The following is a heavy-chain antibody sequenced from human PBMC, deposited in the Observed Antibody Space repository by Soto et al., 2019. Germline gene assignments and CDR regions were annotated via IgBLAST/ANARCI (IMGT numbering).Heavy chain of an antibody. CDR2: ISSSSSTI. CDR3: ARDQATLTTNTFDI. D-gene: IGHD4-17*01. CDR1: GFTFSSYS. J-gene: IGHJ3*02. Sequence: EVQLVESGGGLVQPGGSLRLSCAASGFTFSSYSMNWVRQAPGKGLEWVSDISSSSSTIFYADSVKGRFTISRDNAKNTLYLQMNSRRAEDTAVYYCARDQATLTTNTFDIWGQGTMVTVSS. V-gene: IGHV3-48*01.